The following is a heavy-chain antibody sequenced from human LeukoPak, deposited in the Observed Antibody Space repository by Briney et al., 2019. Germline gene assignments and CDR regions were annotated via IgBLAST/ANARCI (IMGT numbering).Heavy chain of an antibody. D-gene: IGHD3-22*01. CDR3: ARAIYYDSSGYYFDY. Sequence: SETLSLTCAVSGGSISSGNYSWSWIRQPPGKGLEWIGYIYHSGSTYYNPSLKSRVTISVDRSKNQFSLKLSSVTAADTAVYYCARAIYYDSSGYYFDYWGQGTLVTVSS. V-gene: IGHV4-30-2*01. J-gene: IGHJ4*02. CDR2: IYHSGST. CDR1: GGSISSGNYS.